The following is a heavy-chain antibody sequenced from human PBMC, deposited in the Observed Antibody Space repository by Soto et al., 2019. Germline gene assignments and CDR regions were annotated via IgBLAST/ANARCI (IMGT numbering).Heavy chain of an antibody. Sequence: GASGKVSCKASGYTFTSYGISWMRHAPGQGLEWMGWISAYNGKKNYAQKIKGRVNMTTDTSKSTAYMEMRRLRSEETAVYYCARAGFLGEYAFDIWGQGTMVTVSS. CDR3: ARAGFLGEYAFDI. CDR2: ISAYNGKK. CDR1: GYTFTSYG. V-gene: IGHV1-18*01. D-gene: IGHD3-16*01. J-gene: IGHJ3*02.